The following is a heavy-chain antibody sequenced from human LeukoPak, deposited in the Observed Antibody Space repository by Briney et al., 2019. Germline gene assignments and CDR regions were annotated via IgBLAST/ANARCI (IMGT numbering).Heavy chain of an antibody. Sequence: SETLCLTCSVSGASVSTTAYFWNWIRQPAGEGLEWIGRIYASGNTHYNPSLKSRVTMSLDTSKNQFSLTMNSVTAADSAVYFCASYREAYDLYPHGLDVWGRGTVVTASS. CDR1: GASVSTTAYF. CDR3: ASYREAYDLYPHGLDV. J-gene: IGHJ3*01. CDR2: IYASGNT. D-gene: IGHD5-24*01. V-gene: IGHV4-61*02.